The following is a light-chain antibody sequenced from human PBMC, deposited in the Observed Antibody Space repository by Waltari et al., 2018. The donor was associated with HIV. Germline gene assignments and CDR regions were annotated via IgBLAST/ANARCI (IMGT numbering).Light chain of an antibody. V-gene: IGLV2-14*01. Sequence: QSALTQPASVSGSPGQSITISCTGAPSYVGAYDYVSWYQQHPGKAPKLIIYEVTNRPSGVSNRFSGSKSGITASLTISGLQTEDEADYYCSSYTNINTVVFGGGTKLTVL. CDR2: EVT. CDR3: SSYTNINTVV. J-gene: IGLJ2*01. CDR1: PSYVGAYDY.